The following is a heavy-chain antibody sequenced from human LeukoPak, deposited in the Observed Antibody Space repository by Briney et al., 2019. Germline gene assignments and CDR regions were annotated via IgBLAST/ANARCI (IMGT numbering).Heavy chain of an antibody. Sequence: SETLSLTCTVSGGSISSYYWSWIRQPAGKGLEWIGRIYTSGSTNYNPSLKSRVTMSVDMSKNQFSLKLSSVTAADTAVYYCARHGSLYYDSSSGLWYFDLWGRGTLVTVSS. D-gene: IGHD3-22*01. J-gene: IGHJ2*01. CDR1: GGSISSYY. CDR3: ARHGSLYYDSSSGLWYFDL. CDR2: IYTSGST. V-gene: IGHV4-4*07.